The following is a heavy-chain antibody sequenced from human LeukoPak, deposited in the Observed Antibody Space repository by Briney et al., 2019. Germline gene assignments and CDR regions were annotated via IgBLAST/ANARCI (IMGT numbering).Heavy chain of an antibody. CDR3: ARLYGSGSYYYYYYMDV. D-gene: IGHD3-10*01. CDR1: GGSFSGYY. CDR2: INHSGST. V-gene: IGHV4-34*01. Sequence: SETLSLTCAVYGGSFSGYYWSWIRQPPGKGLEWIGEINHSGSTNYNPSLKSRVTISVDTSKNQISLKLSSVTAADTAVYYCARLYGSGSYYYYYYMDVWGKGTTVTVSS. J-gene: IGHJ6*03.